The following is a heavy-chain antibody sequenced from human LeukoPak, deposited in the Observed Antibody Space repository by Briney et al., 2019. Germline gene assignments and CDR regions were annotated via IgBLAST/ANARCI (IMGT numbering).Heavy chain of an antibody. D-gene: IGHD6-6*01. CDR1: GGTFSSYS. CDR2: IIPIFGTA. CDR3: SRGSLHSSSSGQPDTNYYYYNYMDV. V-gene: IGHV1-69*06. Sequence: SVKISCKASGGTFSSYSIICVRQDPGQGLEWMGGIIPIFGTANYAQKFQRRDTTTADKSTSTAYMQLSSLRSDDTAVYYCSRGSLHSSSSGQPDTNYYYYNYMDVWGKGTTVTVSS. J-gene: IGHJ6*03.